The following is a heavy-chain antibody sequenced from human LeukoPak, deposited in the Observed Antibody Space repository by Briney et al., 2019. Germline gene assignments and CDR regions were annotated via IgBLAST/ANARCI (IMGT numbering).Heavy chain of an antibody. CDR1: GFTFDDYA. Sequence: PGRSLRLSCAASGFTFDDYAMSWVRQAPGKGLEWVSGINWSGDDSAHADSVKGRFTTSRDNAKKSLYLQMNSLRAEDTAFYYCTRGWIGELSDIWGQGTLVTVSS. D-gene: IGHD3-10*01. J-gene: IGHJ3*02. CDR2: INWSGDDS. V-gene: IGHV3-20*04. CDR3: TRGWIGELSDI.